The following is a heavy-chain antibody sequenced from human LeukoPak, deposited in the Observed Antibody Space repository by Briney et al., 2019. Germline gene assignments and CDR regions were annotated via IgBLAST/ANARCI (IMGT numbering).Heavy chain of an antibody. V-gene: IGHV3-11*04. CDR2: LNGGGTTR. J-gene: IGHJ4*02. D-gene: IGHD4-23*01. CDR1: GFTLSDYN. CDR3: ARVSGVTPRY. Sequence: GGSLRLSCAASGFTLSDYNMNWVRQAPGKGLEWVSYLNGGGTTRYYADSVKGRFTVSRDSGENSLFLQMNSLRVEDTAVYYCARVSGVTPRYWGQGTLVIVSS.